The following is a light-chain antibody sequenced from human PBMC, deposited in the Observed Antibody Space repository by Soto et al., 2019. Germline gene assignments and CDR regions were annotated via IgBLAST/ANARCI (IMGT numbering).Light chain of an antibody. Sequence: VMTQSPATLSVSPGERATVSCRASESVSSNLAWYQQRPGQAPRLLMYDVAKRATGTPARFSGSGSGTDFTLTISSLEPEDFAVYYCQQRSKLPRTFGGGTKVDI. CDR2: DVA. J-gene: IGKJ4*01. CDR1: ESVSSN. CDR3: QQRSKLPRT. V-gene: IGKV3-11*01.